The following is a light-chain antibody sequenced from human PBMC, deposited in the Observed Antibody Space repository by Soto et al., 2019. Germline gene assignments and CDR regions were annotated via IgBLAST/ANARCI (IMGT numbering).Light chain of an antibody. V-gene: IGKV1-5*01. J-gene: IGKJ2*01. CDR2: HAS. CDR3: QQSYSAPVT. CDR1: QNINTD. Sequence: DIQMTQSPSTLSASVGDRVTITCRASQNINTDLAWYQQKPGKVPNLLIYHASSLVTGVPSRFSGSGSGTEFTLTISSLQPDDFAAYYCQQSYSAPVTFGQGTKV.